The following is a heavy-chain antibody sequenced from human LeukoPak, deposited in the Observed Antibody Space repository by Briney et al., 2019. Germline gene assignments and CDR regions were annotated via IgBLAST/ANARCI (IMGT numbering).Heavy chain of an antibody. J-gene: IGHJ4*02. CDR3: ARDYGGSSPFDY. Sequence: GGSLRLSCAASGFTFSNYGMSWVRQAPGKGLEWVSGISGGGGSTYYADAVKGRFTVSRDNSKNTLYLQMNSLRAEDTAVYYCARDYGGSSPFDYWGQGTLVTVSS. D-gene: IGHD4-23*01. CDR2: ISGGGGST. CDR1: GFTFSNYG. V-gene: IGHV3-23*01.